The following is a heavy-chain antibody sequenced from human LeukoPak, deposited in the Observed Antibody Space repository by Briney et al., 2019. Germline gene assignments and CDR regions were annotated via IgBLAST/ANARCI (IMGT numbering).Heavy chain of an antibody. Sequence: SETLSLTCAVYGGSFTGYYWSWIRQPPGKGLEWIGSIYHSGSTFYNPSLKSRVTISLDTSKNHFSLKLSSVTAADTAVYYCARAPFGDYGGYFDYWGHGTLVTVSS. CDR1: GGSFTGYY. D-gene: IGHD4-17*01. CDR3: ARAPFGDYGGYFDY. J-gene: IGHJ4*01. CDR2: IYHSGST. V-gene: IGHV4-34*01.